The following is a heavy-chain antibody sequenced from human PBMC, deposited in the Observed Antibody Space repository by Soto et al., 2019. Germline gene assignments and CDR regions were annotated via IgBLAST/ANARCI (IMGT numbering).Heavy chain of an antibody. CDR1: GFSLSTSGVG. D-gene: IGHD5-18*01. CDR2: IYWDDDK. CDR3: AHWIPTAMVFDY. Sequence: QITLKESGPTLVKPTQTLTLTCTFSGFSLSTSGVGVGWIRQPPGKALEWLALIYWDDDKRYSPSLKSRLTITKDTSKNQVVLTMTNMDPVDTATYYFAHWIPTAMVFDYWGQGTLVTVSS. J-gene: IGHJ4*02. V-gene: IGHV2-5*02.